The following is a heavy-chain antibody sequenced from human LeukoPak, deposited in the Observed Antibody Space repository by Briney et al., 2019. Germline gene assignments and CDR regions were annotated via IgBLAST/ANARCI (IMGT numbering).Heavy chain of an antibody. J-gene: IGHJ6*03. V-gene: IGHV3-23*01. CDR2: ISGSGGNT. CDR1: GFTFSIYA. D-gene: IGHD3-10*01. CDR3: ARSGRGVDSFYFYMDV. Sequence: GGSLRLSCAASGFTFSIYAMSWVRQAPGKGLEWVSAISGSGGNTYYADSVKGRFTISRDNAKNSLYLQMNSLRAEDTAVYYCARSGRGVDSFYFYMDVWGKGTTVTVSS.